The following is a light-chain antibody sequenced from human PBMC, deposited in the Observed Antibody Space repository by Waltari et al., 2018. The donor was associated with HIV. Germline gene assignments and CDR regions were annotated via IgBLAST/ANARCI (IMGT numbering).Light chain of an antibody. CDR1: SAHIGSST. CDR3: ATWDDSLNGYV. CDR2: SNN. J-gene: IGLJ1*01. Sequence: QSVLTQPPSASGTPGQRVTIPCSGSSAHIGSSTVSWYQQLPGTAPKLLIYSNNQRPSGVPDRFSGSKSGTSAALAISGLQSEDEADYYCATWDDSLNGYVLGAGTRVTVL. V-gene: IGLV1-44*01.